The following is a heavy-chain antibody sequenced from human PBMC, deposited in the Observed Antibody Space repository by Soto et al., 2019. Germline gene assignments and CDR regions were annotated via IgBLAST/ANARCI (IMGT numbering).Heavy chain of an antibody. CDR3: ARLHCGGDCYYYYYYGMDV. Sequence: SETLSLTCTVSGVSISSSSYFWGWIRQPPGKGLEWIGSIYYSGSTYYNPSLKSRVTVSVDTSKNQFSLKLSSVTAADTAVYYCARLHCGGDCYYYYYYGMDVWGQGTTVTVSS. CDR2: IYYSGST. CDR1: GVSISSSSYF. J-gene: IGHJ6*02. V-gene: IGHV4-39*01. D-gene: IGHD2-21*02.